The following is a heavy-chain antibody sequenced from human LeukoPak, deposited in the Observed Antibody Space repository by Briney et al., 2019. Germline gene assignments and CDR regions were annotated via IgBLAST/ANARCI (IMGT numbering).Heavy chain of an antibody. CDR3: ARDQVAAETYYYYYYMDV. V-gene: IGHV4-4*07. J-gene: IGHJ6*03. Sequence: SETLSLTCTVSGGSISNYYWSWIRQPAGKGLEWIGRIYTSGSTNYNPSLKSRVTMSVDTSKNQFSLKLSSVTAADTAVYYCARDQVAAETYYYYYYMDVWGKGTTVTISS. D-gene: IGHD6-13*01. CDR2: IYTSGST. CDR1: GGSISNYY.